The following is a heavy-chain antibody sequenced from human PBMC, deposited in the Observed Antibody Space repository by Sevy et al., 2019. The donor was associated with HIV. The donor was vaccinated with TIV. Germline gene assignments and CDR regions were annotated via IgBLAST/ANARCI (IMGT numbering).Heavy chain of an antibody. V-gene: IGHV3-33*06. Sequence: GGSLRLSCAASGFTFSSYGMHWVRQAPGKGLEWVAVIWYDGSNKYYADSVKGRFTISRDNSKNTLYLQMNSLRAEDTAVYYCAKVGSSSGRLNYYYYYMDVWGKGTTVTVSS. D-gene: IGHD6-19*01. CDR1: GFTFSSYG. CDR2: IWYDGSNK. J-gene: IGHJ6*03. CDR3: AKVGSSSGRLNYYYYYMDV.